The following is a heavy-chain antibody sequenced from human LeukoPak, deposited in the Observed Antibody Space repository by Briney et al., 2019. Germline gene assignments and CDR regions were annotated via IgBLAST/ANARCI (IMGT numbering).Heavy chain of an antibody. CDR2: IYSGGST. V-gene: IGHV3-53*01. D-gene: IGHD1-26*01. Sequence: PGGSLRLSCAASGFTVSSNYMSWVRQAPGKGLEWVSVIYSGGSTYYADSVKGRFTISRDNSKNTLYLQMNSLRAEDTAVYYCARDQGIVGATGFDYWGQGTLVTVSS. CDR3: ARDQGIVGATGFDY. J-gene: IGHJ4*02. CDR1: GFTVSSNY.